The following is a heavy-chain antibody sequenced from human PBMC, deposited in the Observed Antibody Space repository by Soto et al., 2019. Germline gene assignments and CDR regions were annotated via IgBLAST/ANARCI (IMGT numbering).Heavy chain of an antibody. CDR1: GFTFSSYW. CDR3: ARDLKTYSSSMDV. Sequence: LGGSLRLSCAASGFTFSSYWMHWVRQAPGKGLVWVSRINSDGSDRTYADSVKGRFTISRDNAKNTLFLQMNSLRAEDTAVYYCARDLKTYSSSMDVWGKGTTVTVSS. CDR2: INSDGSDR. D-gene: IGHD6-13*01. V-gene: IGHV3-74*01. J-gene: IGHJ6*03.